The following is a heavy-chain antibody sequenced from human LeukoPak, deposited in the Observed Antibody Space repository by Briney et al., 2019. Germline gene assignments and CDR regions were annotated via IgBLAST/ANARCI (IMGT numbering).Heavy chain of an antibody. Sequence: GGSLRLSCTASGFTFSDYWMSWVRQAPGKGLEWVADMNQDVSEMYYVDSVKGRFTISRDNAKNSLYLQMNSLRAEDTAVYYCARRGYDILTGYYNVQYYYFYMDVWGKGTTVTVSS. V-gene: IGHV3-7*01. D-gene: IGHD3-9*01. CDR3: ARRGYDILTGYYNVQYYYFYMDV. CDR2: MNQDVSEM. CDR1: GFTFSDYW. J-gene: IGHJ6*03.